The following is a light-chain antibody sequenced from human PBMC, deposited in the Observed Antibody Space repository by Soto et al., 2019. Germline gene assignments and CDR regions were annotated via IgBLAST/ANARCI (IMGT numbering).Light chain of an antibody. CDR3: QQRSDWPLT. CDR1: QIVSSY. CDR2: DAS. J-gene: IGKJ4*01. V-gene: IGKV3-11*01. Sequence: EIVLTQSPATLSLSPGERATLSCRASQIVSSYLAWYQQKPGQAPRLLIYDASTRATGIPARFSGSGSGTDFTLTIANLEPEDFAVYSCQQRSDWPLTFGGGTKVEIK.